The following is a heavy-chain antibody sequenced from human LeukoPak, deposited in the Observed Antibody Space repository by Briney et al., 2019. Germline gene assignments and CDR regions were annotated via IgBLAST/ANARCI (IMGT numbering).Heavy chain of an antibody. Sequence: GASVKVSCKASGYTFTSYGISWVRQAPGQGLEWMGWISAYNGNTNYAQKLQGRVTMTTDTSTSTAYMELRSLRSDDTAVHYCARDPGTTVVTPKGDAFDIWGQGTMVTVSS. V-gene: IGHV1-18*01. D-gene: IGHD4-23*01. CDR1: GYTFTSYG. J-gene: IGHJ3*02. CDR3: ARDPGTTVVTPKGDAFDI. CDR2: ISAYNGNT.